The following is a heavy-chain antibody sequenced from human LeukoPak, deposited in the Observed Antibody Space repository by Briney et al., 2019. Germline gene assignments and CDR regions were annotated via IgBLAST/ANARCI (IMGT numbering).Heavy chain of an antibody. Sequence: GGSLSLSCAASGFTFSSYSMNWVRQAPGKGLEWVSSISSSSSYIYYADSVKGRFTISRDNAKNSLYLQMNSLRAEDTAVYYCARDYGSGSYPPGYWGQGTLVTVSS. CDR1: GFTFSSYS. CDR3: ARDYGSGSYPPGY. J-gene: IGHJ4*02. D-gene: IGHD3-10*01. V-gene: IGHV3-21*01. CDR2: ISSSSSYI.